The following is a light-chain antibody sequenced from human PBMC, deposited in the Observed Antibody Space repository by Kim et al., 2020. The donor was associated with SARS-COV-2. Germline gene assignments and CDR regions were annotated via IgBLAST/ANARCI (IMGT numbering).Light chain of an antibody. CDR3: NYRDSCGASYV. Sequence: SSELTQDAAVSVALGQTVRITCQGDSLRRFYASWYQQRPGQGPVLVIYAKNNRTSGIPDRFSGSSAGNIASLTITGAQAEDEADYYCNYRDSCGASYVFGTGPKVTVL. V-gene: IGLV3-19*01. J-gene: IGLJ1*01. CDR1: SLRRFY. CDR2: AKN.